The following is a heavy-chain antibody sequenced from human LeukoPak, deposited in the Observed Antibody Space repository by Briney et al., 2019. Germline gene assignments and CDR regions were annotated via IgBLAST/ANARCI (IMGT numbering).Heavy chain of an antibody. CDR3: ASQMEPYYYYGMDV. CDR1: GFTFSDYY. Sequence: PGGSLRLSCAASGFTFSDYYMCWIRQAPGKGLEWVSYISSSGSTIYYADSVKGRFTISRDNAKNSLYLQMNSLRAEDTAVYYCASQMEPYYYYGMDVWGQGTTVTVSS. J-gene: IGHJ6*02. CDR2: ISSSGSTI. D-gene: IGHD1-1*01. V-gene: IGHV3-11*01.